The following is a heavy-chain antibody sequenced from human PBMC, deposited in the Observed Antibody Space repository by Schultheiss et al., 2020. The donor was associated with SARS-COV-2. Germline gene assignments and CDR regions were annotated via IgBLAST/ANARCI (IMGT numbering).Heavy chain of an antibody. J-gene: IGHJ6*02. Sequence: SETLSLTCAVYGGSFSGYYWSWIRQPPGKGLEWIGEINHSGSTNYNPSLKSRVTISVDTSKNQFSLKLSSVTAADTAVYYCAREGRVEDYRLRYYYYYGMDVWGQGTTVTVSS. CDR3: AREGRVEDYRLRYYYYYGMDV. CDR1: GGSFSGYY. V-gene: IGHV4-34*01. D-gene: IGHD4-11*01. CDR2: INHSGST.